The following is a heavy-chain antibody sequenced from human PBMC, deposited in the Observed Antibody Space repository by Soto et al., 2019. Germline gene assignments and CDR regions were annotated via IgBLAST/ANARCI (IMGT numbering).Heavy chain of an antibody. CDR2: ISGSGDNT. CDR1: GFTFSNYA. CDR3: AKLGDGYCSGRSCSTPWFDP. V-gene: IGHV3-23*01. J-gene: IGHJ5*02. D-gene: IGHD2-15*01. Sequence: EVQLLESGGGLVQPGGSLRLSCAASGFTFSNYAMSWVRQAPGKGLEWVSAISGSGDNTYYPDSVKGRFTISRDNSKNTLYLQMNSLKVEDTAVYYCAKLGDGYCSGRSCSTPWFDPWGQGTLVTVSS.